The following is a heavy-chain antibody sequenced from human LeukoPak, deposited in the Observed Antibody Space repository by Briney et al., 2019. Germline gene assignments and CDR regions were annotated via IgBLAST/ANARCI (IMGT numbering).Heavy chain of an antibody. CDR2: ISYDGSKK. J-gene: IGHJ4*02. D-gene: IGHD5-12*01. V-gene: IGHV3-30*04. CDR3: ARSAAAGRIVATFGY. Sequence: GGSLRLSCAASGFSLSSYAMHWVRQAPGKGLEWVAIISYDGSKKYYADSVKGRFTISRDNSKNTLYLQMNSLRAEDTAVYYCARSAAAGRIVATFGYWGQGALVIVSS. CDR1: GFSLSSYA.